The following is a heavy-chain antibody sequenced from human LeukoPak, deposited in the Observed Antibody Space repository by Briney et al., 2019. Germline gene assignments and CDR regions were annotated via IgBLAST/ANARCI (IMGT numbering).Heavy chain of an antibody. CDR1: GGSISSGSYY. J-gene: IGHJ4*02. Sequence: SETLSLTCTVSGGSISSGSYYWSWIRQPAGKGLEWIGRIYTSGSTNYNPSLKSRVTISVETSKNQFSLKLSSVTAADTAVYYCARTPQRNYVKIFDYWGQGTLVTVSS. V-gene: IGHV4-61*02. CDR2: IYTSGST. D-gene: IGHD4-11*01. CDR3: ARTPQRNYVKIFDY.